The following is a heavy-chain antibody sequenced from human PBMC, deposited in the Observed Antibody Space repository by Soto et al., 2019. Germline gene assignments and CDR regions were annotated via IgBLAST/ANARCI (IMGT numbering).Heavy chain of an antibody. V-gene: IGHV4-4*02. CDR3: ARMIGTTDFDS. D-gene: IGHD1-7*01. J-gene: IGHJ4*02. CDR1: GGSISSSNW. CDR2: IFHSGST. Sequence: QVQLQESGPRLVKPSETLSLTCAVSGGSISSSNWWSWVRQPPLKGLEWIGEIFHSGSTNYNPSLKSRVTMSVDKSKNQFSLKLSSVTAADTAVYYCARMIGTTDFDSWGQGTLATVSS.